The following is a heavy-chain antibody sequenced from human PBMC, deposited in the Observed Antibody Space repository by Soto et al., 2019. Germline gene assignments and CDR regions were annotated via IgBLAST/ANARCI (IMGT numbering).Heavy chain of an antibody. V-gene: IGHV3-23*01. J-gene: IGHJ6*01. CDR2: ISASGIST. D-gene: IGHD4-17*01. Sequence: GGSLRLSCAASGFTFSGYAMNWVRQAPGKGLEWVSAISASGISTYYADSVKGRFTISRDNFKNTLYLQMNSLRAEDTAVYYCEKDSDSGDYYSYYGMDVWGQGTTVTVXS. CDR1: GFTFSGYA. CDR3: EKDSDSGDYYSYYGMDV.